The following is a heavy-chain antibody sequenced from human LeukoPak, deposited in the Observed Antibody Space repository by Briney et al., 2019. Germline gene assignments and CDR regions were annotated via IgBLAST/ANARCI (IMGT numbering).Heavy chain of an antibody. Sequence: GGSLRLSCAASGFTFDDYAMHWVRQAPGKGLEWVSGISWNSGSIGYADPVKGRFTISRDNAKNSLYLQMNSLRAEDTALYYCAKDIRDGYNFDAFDIWGQGTMVTVSS. J-gene: IGHJ3*02. CDR1: GFTFDDYA. V-gene: IGHV3-9*01. D-gene: IGHD5-24*01. CDR2: ISWNSGSI. CDR3: AKDIRDGYNFDAFDI.